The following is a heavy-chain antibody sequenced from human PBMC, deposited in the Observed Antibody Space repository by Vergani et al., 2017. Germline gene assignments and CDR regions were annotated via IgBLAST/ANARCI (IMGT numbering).Heavy chain of an antibody. CDR3: ARERRPYYYDSSGYYPYYFDY. CDR1: GFTFSSYW. D-gene: IGHD3-22*01. CDR2: IKQDGSEK. Sequence: EVQLLESGGGLVQPGGSLRLSCAASGFTFSSYWMSWVRQAPGKGLELVANIKQDGSEKYYVDSVKGRFTISRDNAKNSLYLQMNSLRAEDTAVYYCARERRPYYYDSSGYYPYYFDYWGQGTLVTVSS. J-gene: IGHJ4*02. V-gene: IGHV3-7*01.